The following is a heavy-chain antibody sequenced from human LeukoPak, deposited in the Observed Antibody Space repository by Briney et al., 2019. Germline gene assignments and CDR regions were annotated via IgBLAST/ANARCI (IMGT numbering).Heavy chain of an antibody. J-gene: IGHJ6*02. CDR2: IWYDGSNK. V-gene: IGHV3-33*01. D-gene: IGHD2-2*01. CDR1: GFTFSSYG. CDR3: AREFFKDIVVVPAANHGGVDYYYYGMDV. Sequence: GGSLRLSCAASGFTFSSYGMRWVRQAPGKGLEWVAVIWYDGSNKYYADSVKGRFTISRDNSKNTLYLQMNSLRAEDTAVYYCAREFFKDIVVVPAANHGGVDYYYYGMDVWGQGTTVTVSS.